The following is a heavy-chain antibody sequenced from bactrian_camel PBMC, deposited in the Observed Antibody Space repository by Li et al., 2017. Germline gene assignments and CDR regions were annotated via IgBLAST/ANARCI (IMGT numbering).Heavy chain of an antibody. V-gene: IGHV3S40*01. Sequence: VQLVESGGGSVQAGGSLRLSCAASGYTFSNSDISWVRRAPGKGLEWVSVIDVLGNTYYGDSVKGRFTISYDGAKNTVYLQMNSLKPEDTAVYYCAADLPPYGTSCPGSLGYWGQGTQVTVS. CDR3: AADLPPYGTSCPGSLGY. CDR2: IDVLGNT. CDR1: GYTFSNSD. J-gene: IGHJ6*01. D-gene: IGHD6*01.